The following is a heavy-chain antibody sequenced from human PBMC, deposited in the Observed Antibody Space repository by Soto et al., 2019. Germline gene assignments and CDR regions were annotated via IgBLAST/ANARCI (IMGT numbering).Heavy chain of an antibody. CDR1: GYTFTSYD. CDR3: AREWVGRLPAP. CDR2: MNPNSGNT. J-gene: IGHJ4*02. V-gene: IGHV1-8*01. Sequence: QVQLVQSGAEVKKPGASVKVSCKASGYTFTSYDINGVRQATGQGLVWMGWMNPNSGNTGYAQKFQGRGTMTRTTSLSTAYMELSSLRSDDMAVYHFAREWVGRLPAPWGQGNLVTVPS. D-gene: IGHD6-19*01.